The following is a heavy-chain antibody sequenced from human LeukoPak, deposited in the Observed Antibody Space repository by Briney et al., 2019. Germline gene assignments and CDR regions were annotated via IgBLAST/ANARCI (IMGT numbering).Heavy chain of an antibody. CDR3: AKGGVATVDYFDH. J-gene: IGHJ4*02. Sequence: AGGSLRLSCAASGFTFSSYGMHWVRQAPGKGLEWVAVISYDGRNKYYADSVKGRFTISRDDSKNTLYLQMNSLRVEDTAVYYCAKGGVATVDYFDHWGQGTLVTVSS. D-gene: IGHD5-12*01. CDR1: GFTFSSYG. CDR2: ISYDGRNK. V-gene: IGHV3-30*18.